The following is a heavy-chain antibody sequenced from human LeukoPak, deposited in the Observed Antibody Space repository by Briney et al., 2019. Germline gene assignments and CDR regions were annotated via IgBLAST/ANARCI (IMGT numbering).Heavy chain of an antibody. J-gene: IGHJ4*02. CDR2: IYPFDSAT. D-gene: IGHD3-10*01. CDR3: ARQRGSGSYFPDY. V-gene: IGHV5-51*01. Sequence: GIIYPFDSATRSSPSFQGQVPISAHKSISTAYLQWSSLKASDTAMYYCARQRGSGSYFPDYWGQGTLVTVSS.